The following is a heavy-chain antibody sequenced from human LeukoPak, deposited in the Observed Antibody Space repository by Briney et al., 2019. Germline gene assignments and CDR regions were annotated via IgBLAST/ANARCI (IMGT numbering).Heavy chain of an antibody. J-gene: IGHJ4*02. Sequence: PSETLSLTCAVYGGSFSGYYWSWIRQPPGQGLEWIGEIDHSGSTNYNPSLKSRVTISVDTAKNQFSLKLSSVTAADTAVYYCARGWGPYGGLFDYWGQGTLVTVSS. D-gene: IGHD3-16*01. CDR1: GGSFSGYY. CDR3: ARGWGPYGGLFDY. V-gene: IGHV4-34*01. CDR2: IDHSGST.